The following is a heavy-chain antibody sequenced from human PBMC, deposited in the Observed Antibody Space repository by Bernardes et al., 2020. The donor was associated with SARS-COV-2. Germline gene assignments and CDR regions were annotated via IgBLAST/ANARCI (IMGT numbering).Heavy chain of an antibody. D-gene: IGHD6-19*01. CDR3: AREQWLVLPCFDY. CDR2: ISAYHGNT. J-gene: IGHJ4*02. Sequence: ASVKVSCKASGYTLTSYGISWVRQPPGHGLEWMGWISAYHGNTNYAQKLQGRVTMTTDTSTSTAYMELRSLRSDDTAVYYCAREQWLVLPCFDYWGQGTLVTVYS. CDR1: GYTLTSYG. V-gene: IGHV1-18*01.